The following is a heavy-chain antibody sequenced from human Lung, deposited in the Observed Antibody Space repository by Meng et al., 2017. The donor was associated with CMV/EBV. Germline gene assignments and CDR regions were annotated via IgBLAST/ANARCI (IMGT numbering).Heavy chain of an antibody. CDR3: VRANLGSADY. Sequence: QVQLGRSGAQVKKPGASVKVSCKASGYTFTGYYMHWLRQAPGQGLEWVGRITPSSGGTTYAQKFQGRVTMTRDTSISTAYMELSSLRSDDAAIYYCVRANLGSADYWGQGTLVTVSS. J-gene: IGHJ4*02. D-gene: IGHD7-27*01. CDR1: GYTFTGYY. CDR2: ITPSSGGT. V-gene: IGHV1-2*06.